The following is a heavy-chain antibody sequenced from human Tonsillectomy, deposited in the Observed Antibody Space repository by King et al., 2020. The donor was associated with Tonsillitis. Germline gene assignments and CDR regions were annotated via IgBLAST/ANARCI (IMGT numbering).Heavy chain of an antibody. D-gene: IGHD3-9*01. CDR3: ARGTRDILTTHNFDA. CDR1: GFTFNTYW. V-gene: IGHV3-7*04. CDR2: INKDGSEK. J-gene: IGHJ4*02. Sequence: DVQLVESGGGLVQPGGSLRLSCAASGFTFNTYWMSWVRQAPGKGLEWVANINKDGSEKYYVDSVKGRFTISRDNAKNSLYLQLSSLRAEDTAVYYCARGTRDILTTHNFDAWGQGTLVTVSS.